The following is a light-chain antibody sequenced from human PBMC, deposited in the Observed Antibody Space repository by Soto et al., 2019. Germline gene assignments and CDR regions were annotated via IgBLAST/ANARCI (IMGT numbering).Light chain of an antibody. Sequence: QSALTQPTSASGSPGQSVTISCTGTNSDVGGYNYVSWYQQYPGKAPKLLIYEVNRRPSGVSDRFSGSKSGNTASLTVSGLQAEDEADYFCSSYGGRKNVIFGGGTKLTVL. CDR2: EVN. CDR3: SSYGGRKNVI. J-gene: IGLJ2*01. V-gene: IGLV2-8*01. CDR1: NSDVGGYNY.